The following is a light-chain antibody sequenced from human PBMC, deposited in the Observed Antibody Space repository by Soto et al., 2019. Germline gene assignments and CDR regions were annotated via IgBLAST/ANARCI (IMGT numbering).Light chain of an antibody. Sequence: QSVLTQPASVSASPGQSITISCTGTSSDVGGSNFVSWYQQHPGKPPKLIIYDVATRPSGVSNRFSGSKSGSTASLIISRLQTEDEADYYCVSFTSSTTVVFGSGTKVTVL. CDR3: VSFTSSTTVV. V-gene: IGLV2-14*03. J-gene: IGLJ1*01. CDR2: DVA. CDR1: SSDVGGSNF.